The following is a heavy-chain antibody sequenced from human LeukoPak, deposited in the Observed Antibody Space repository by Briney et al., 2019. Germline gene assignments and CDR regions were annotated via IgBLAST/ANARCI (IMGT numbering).Heavy chain of an antibody. V-gene: IGHV3-43*02. CDR1: GFTFDDYA. CDR3: AKDNSAFSHRGYSYGAFDY. Sequence: PGGSLRLSCAASGFTFDDYAMHWVRQVPGKGLEWVSLISGDGTTTYYADSVKGRFTISRDNSKNSLYLQMNSLRTEDTALYYCAKDNSAFSHRGYSYGAFDYWGQGTLVTVSS. CDR2: ISGDGTTT. J-gene: IGHJ4*02. D-gene: IGHD5-18*01.